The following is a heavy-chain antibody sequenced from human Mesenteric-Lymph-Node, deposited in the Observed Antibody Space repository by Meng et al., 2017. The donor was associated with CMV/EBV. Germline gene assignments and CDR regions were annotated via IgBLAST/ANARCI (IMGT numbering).Heavy chain of an antibody. CDR2: ISSSGSTI. V-gene: IGHV3-48*04. Sequence: GGSLRLSCATSGFTFSSYWMHWVRQAPGKGLEWVSYISSSGSTIYYADSVKGRFTISRDNAKNSLYLQMNSLRAEDTAVYYCARSHGGSADYGSVDYFDYWGQGTLVTVSS. CDR1: GFTFSSYW. CDR3: ARSHGGSADYGSVDYFDY. J-gene: IGHJ4*02. D-gene: IGHD3-10*01.